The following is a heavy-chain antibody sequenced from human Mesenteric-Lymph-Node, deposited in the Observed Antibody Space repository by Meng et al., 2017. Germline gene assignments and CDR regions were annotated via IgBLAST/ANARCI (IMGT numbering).Heavy chain of an antibody. V-gene: IGHV1-18*01. CDR2: ISAYNGNT. J-gene: IGHJ5*02. CDR1: GGTFSSYA. CDR3: ARDRLSYDSSGYYYANWFDP. D-gene: IGHD3-22*01. Sequence: QGQLVQSGAGVKKPGSSVKVSCKASGGTFSSYAISWVRQAPGQGLEWMGWISAYNGNTNYAQKLQGRVTMTTDTSTSTAYMELRSLRSDDTAVYYCARDRLSYDSSGYYYANWFDPWGQGTLVTVSS.